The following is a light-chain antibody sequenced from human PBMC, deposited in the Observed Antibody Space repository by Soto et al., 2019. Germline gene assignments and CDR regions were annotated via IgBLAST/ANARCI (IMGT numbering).Light chain of an antibody. CDR2: DAS. V-gene: IGKV1-5*01. CDR3: QQYGSYST. J-gene: IGKJ1*01. CDR1: QSISRW. Sequence: DIQMTQSPSTLSASVGDRVTITCRARQSISRWLAWYQQKPGKAPNLLIYDASTLESGVPSRFSGSGSGTEFTLTISSLQPDDFSTYYCQQYGSYSTFGPWTRVEIK.